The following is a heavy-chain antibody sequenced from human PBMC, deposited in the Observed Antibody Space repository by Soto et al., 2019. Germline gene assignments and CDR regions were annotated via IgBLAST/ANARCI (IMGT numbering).Heavy chain of an antibody. V-gene: IGHV3-21*01. Sequence: PGGSLRLSCAASGFTFSSYSMNCVRQAPGKGLEWVSSISSSSSYIYYADSVKGRFTISRDNAKNSLYLQMNSLRAEDTAVYYCARAPSRYDFWSVPVWGQGTLVTVSS. J-gene: IGHJ4*02. CDR3: ARAPSRYDFWSVPV. D-gene: IGHD3-3*01. CDR1: GFTFSSYS. CDR2: ISSSSSYI.